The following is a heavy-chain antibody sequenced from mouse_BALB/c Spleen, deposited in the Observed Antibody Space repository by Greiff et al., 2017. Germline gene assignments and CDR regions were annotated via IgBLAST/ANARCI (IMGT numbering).Heavy chain of an antibody. CDR3: TRVDGSSLYYYAMDY. J-gene: IGHJ4*01. Sequence: EVMLVESGGGLVKPGGSLKLSCAASGFTFSSYTMSWVRQTPEKRLEWVATISSGGSYTYYPDSVKGRFTISRDNAKNTLYLQMSSLKSEDTAMYYCTRVDGSSLYYYAMDYWGQGTSVTVSS. CDR1: GFTFSSYT. V-gene: IGHV5-6-4*01. CDR2: ISSGGSYT. D-gene: IGHD1-1*01.